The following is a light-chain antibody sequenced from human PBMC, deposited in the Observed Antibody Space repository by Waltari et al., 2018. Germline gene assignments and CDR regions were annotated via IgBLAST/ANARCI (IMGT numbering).Light chain of an antibody. CDR3: QSADGRGKYV. J-gene: IGLJ1*01. CDR2: KET. V-gene: IGLV3-25*03. CDR1: VLSTQF. Sequence: SSALRQPPSVSVSPGQTATISCSGDVLSTQFAYWYPQKTGQAPVLVMKKETERPSWIPERFTGSSSGPTVTLIISGVQAEDEADYYCQSADGRGKYVFGSGTKVTVL.